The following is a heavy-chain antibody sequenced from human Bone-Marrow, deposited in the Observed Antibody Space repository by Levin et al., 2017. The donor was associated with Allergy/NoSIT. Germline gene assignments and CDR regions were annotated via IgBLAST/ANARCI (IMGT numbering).Heavy chain of an antibody. Sequence: ASVKVSCETSGYIFTAYFLAWVRQTPAQGLEWMGWINLRPGDTTYAQKFQGRLTLTRDTSMSRVYLQLTRLRPDDSGVYYCVRSRSFYFDNWGQGTLVTVSS. CDR3: VRSRSFYFDN. D-gene: IGHD3-16*02. CDR2: INLRPGDT. J-gene: IGHJ4*02. CDR1: GYIFTAYF. V-gene: IGHV1-2*02.